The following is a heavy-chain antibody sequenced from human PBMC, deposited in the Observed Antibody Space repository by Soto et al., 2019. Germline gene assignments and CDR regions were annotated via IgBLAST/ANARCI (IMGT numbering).Heavy chain of an antibody. V-gene: IGHV4-31*03. CDR2: IYYSGST. CDR3: ARSSTLGYDLEYNWFDP. D-gene: IGHD5-12*01. CDR1: GGSISSGGYY. J-gene: IGHJ5*02. Sequence: TLSLTCTVSGGSISSGGYYWSWIRQHPGKGLEWIGYIYYSGSTYYNPSLKSRVTISVDTSKNQFSLKLSSVTAADTAVYYCARSSTLGYDLEYNWFDPWGQGTLVTVSS.